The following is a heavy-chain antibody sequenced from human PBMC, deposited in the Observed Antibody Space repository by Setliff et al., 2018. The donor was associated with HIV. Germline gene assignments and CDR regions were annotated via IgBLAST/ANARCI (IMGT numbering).Heavy chain of an antibody. D-gene: IGHD2-2*01. V-gene: IGHV1-8*02. CDR1: GDTFTTYD. CDR2: MNTNSGDT. Sequence: ASVKVSCKASGDTFTTYDINWVRQATGQGPEWIGWMNTNSGDTGYAQKFQVRVTMTRNTSISTAYMELSSLRSEDTAVYYCARYRPNQPQNAFDIWGQGTMVTVSS. J-gene: IGHJ3*02. CDR3: ARYRPNQPQNAFDI.